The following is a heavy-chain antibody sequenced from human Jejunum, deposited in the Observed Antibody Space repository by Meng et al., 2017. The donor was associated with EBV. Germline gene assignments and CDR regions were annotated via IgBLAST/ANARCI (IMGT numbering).Heavy chain of an antibody. CDR2: IYNSGSA. CDR3: ARGAYFDY. CDR1: GGSISSGGYS. J-gene: IGHJ4*02. V-gene: IGHV4-30-2*01. Sequence: LQPQAAGAGLGKPSETLSLTCAVSGGSISSGGYSWHWIRQPPGKGLQWIGYIYNSGSAFYNPSLKSRVTLSVDRSKNQFSLNLSSVTAADTAVYYCARGAYFDYWGQGTLVTVSS.